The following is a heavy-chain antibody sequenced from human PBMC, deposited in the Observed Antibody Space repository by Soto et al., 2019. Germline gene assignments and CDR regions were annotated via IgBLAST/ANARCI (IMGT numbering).Heavy chain of an antibody. CDR2: ISYDATNK. CDR3: SRDQYAAHWFDA. D-gene: IGHD6-6*01. V-gene: IGHV3-30-3*01. CDR1: RFTFSSYA. Sequence: QVQLVESGGGVVQPGRSLRLSCAASRFTFSSYAMHWVRQAPGKGLEWVAVISYDATNKYYSDSVKGRFTISRDNSENTLYLQMNSLRAEDTAAYYCSRDQYAAHWFDAWGQGTLVTVSS. J-gene: IGHJ5*02.